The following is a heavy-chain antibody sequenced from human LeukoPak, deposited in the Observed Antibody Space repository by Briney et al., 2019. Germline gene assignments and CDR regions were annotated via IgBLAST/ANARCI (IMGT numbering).Heavy chain of an antibody. D-gene: IGHD3-22*01. J-gene: IGHJ4*02. Sequence: PSETLSLTCTVSGGSISSSSYYWGWIRQPPGKGLEWIGSIYYSGSTYYNPSLKSRVTISVDTSKNQFSLKLSSVTAADTAVYYCARHFGDSSGSFDYWGQGTLVTVSS. V-gene: IGHV4-39*01. CDR3: ARHFGDSSGSFDY. CDR2: IYYSGST. CDR1: GGSISSSSYY.